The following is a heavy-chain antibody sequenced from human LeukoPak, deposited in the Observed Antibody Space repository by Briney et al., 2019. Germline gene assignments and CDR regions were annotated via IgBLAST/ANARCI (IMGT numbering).Heavy chain of an antibody. Sequence: PGGSLRLSCTASGFTFDDYLMSWFRQAPGKGLEWIGFISGGTTEYAASVTGRFTILREDSTSIAYLQMNSLTTEDTAVYYCSRGSGWLSVYWGQGTLVTVSS. CDR1: GFTFDDYL. J-gene: IGHJ4*02. CDR2: ISGGTT. CDR3: SRGSGWLSVY. D-gene: IGHD6-19*01. V-gene: IGHV3-49*03.